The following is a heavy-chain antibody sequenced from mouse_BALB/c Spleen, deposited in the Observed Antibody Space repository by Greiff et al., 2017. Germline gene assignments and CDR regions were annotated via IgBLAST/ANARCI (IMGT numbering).Heavy chain of an antibody. D-gene: IGHD4-1*01. Sequence: EVQVVESGGGLVKPGGSLKLSCAASGFTFSSYAMSWVRQTPEKRLEWVASISSGGSTYYPDSVKGRFTISRDNARNILYLQMSSLRSEDTAMYYCARDWAHDYWGQGTTLTVSS. CDR1: GFTFSSYA. J-gene: IGHJ2*01. CDR3: ARDWAHDY. V-gene: IGHV5-6-5*01. CDR2: ISSGGST.